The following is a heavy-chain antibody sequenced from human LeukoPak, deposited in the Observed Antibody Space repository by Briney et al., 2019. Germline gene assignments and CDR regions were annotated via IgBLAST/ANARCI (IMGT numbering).Heavy chain of an antibody. CDR3: ARIGYGSGSPTNL. D-gene: IGHD3-10*01. CDR2: SYIRGST. J-gene: IGHJ5*02. CDR1: GGSISSGSYY. V-gene: IGHV4-61*02. Sequence: KPSLTLSLICTVSGGSISSGSYYWSWIRQPDGKGLEWIGRSYIRGSTDYNPSLKSRVTISVDTSKNQFSLKLNSVTAADTAVYYCARIGYGSGSPTNLWGQGTLVTVSS.